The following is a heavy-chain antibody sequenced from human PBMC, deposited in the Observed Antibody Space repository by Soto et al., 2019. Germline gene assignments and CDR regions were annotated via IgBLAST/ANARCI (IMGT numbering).Heavy chain of an antibody. J-gene: IGHJ4*02. CDR2: ISYDGSNK. CDR1: GFTFSSYG. D-gene: IGHD3-3*01. Sequence: GGSLRLSCAASGFTFSSYGMHWVRQAPGKGLEWVAVISYDGSNKYYADSVKGRFTISRDNSKNTLYLQMNSLRAEDTAVYYCAKDRRITIFGVVITHTDYWGQGTLVTISS. V-gene: IGHV3-30*18. CDR3: AKDRRITIFGVVITHTDY.